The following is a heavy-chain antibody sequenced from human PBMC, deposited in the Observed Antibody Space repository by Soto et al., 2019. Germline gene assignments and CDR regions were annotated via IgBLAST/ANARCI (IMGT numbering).Heavy chain of an antibody. CDR1: ANTFINNY. CDR2: FNPRGGTT. Sequence: QVQLLQSGAEVKKPGASVRISCKSSANTFINNYINWVRQAPGQGLEWLGVFNPRGGTTRYAQKFQGRVTMTGDTSTRPVFMELSNLKSEDTSVYYCARVYGLVQYDDFWSGYYDYWGQGTLVLVSS. D-gene: IGHD3-3*01. CDR3: ARVYGLVQYDDFWSGYYDY. J-gene: IGHJ4*02. V-gene: IGHV1-46*01.